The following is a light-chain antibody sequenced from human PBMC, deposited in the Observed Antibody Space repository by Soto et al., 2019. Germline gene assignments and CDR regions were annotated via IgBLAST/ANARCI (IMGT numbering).Light chain of an antibody. V-gene: IGKV1-39*01. CDR3: QPNYRATPWT. CDR2: AAS. CDR1: RSISRY. Sequence: NPMTHSASSLSASVGDRITITCRTSRSISRYLNWYPRKPGKAPKLLINAASSLERGVPSRFSGGGSGTDFTLNISSLQPDDFATYYCQPNYRATPWTFGQGTKVDI. J-gene: IGKJ1*01.